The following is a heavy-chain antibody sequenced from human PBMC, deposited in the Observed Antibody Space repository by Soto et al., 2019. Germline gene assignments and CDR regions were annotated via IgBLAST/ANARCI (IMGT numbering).Heavy chain of an antibody. CDR2: IYYSGST. V-gene: IGHV4-39*01. J-gene: IGHJ5*02. D-gene: IGHD5-18*01. Sequence: SATLSLTCSVSCGSISSGTYYWGWIRQPPGKGLEWIGSIYYSGSTFYNSSLNSRLTISVDTSKNQFSLKLSSVTAADMAMYYCARQIYSITDWFDLWGQGTLVTVSS. CDR1: CGSISSGTYY. CDR3: ARQIYSITDWFDL.